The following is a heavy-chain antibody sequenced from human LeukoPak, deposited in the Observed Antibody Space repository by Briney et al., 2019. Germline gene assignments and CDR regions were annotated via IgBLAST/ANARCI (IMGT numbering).Heavy chain of an antibody. J-gene: IGHJ4*02. V-gene: IGHV3-64*01. Sequence: GGSLRLSCAASGFTFSSYAMHWVRQAPGKGLEYVSAISSNGGSTYYANSVKGRFTISRDNSKNTLYLQMGSLRAEDMAVYYCARDLYTSGGIDYWGQGTLVTVSS. D-gene: IGHD1-26*01. CDR1: GFTFSSYA. CDR3: ARDLYTSGGIDY. CDR2: ISSNGGST.